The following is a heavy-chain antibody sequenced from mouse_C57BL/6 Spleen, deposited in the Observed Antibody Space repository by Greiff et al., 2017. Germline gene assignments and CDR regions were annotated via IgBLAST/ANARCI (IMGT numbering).Heavy chain of an antibody. Sequence: QVQLQQPGAELVKPGASVKMSCKASGYTFTSYWITWVKQRPGQGLEWIGDIYPGSGSTNYNEKFKSKATLTVDTSSSTAYMQRSSLTYEDSAVSYCARRGSSSYYAMDYWGQGTSVTVSS. CDR2: IYPGSGST. V-gene: IGHV1-55*01. CDR1: GYTFTSYW. CDR3: ARRGSSSYYAMDY. D-gene: IGHD1-1*01. J-gene: IGHJ4*01.